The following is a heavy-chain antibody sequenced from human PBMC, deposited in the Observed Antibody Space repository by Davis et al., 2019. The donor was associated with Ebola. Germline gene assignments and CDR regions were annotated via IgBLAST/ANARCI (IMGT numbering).Heavy chain of an antibody. J-gene: IGHJ6*02. D-gene: IGHD1-26*01. CDR1: GFTFEDYA. CDR2: ISWNSNTR. CDR3: TKDSGVSTYYMIHGVTNGMDV. Sequence: SLKISCAASGFTFEDYAMHWVRQAPGKALEWVSGISWNSNTRNYADSVKGRFTISRDNAKNSLFLQMNSLRSEDTALYYCTKDSGVSTYYMIHGVTNGMDVWGQGTTVTVSS. V-gene: IGHV3-9*01.